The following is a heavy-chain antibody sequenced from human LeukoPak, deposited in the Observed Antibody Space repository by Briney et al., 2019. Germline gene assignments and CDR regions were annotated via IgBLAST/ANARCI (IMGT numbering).Heavy chain of an antibody. Sequence: PGGSLRLSCAASGFTFSSYGMHWVRQAPGKGLEWVAFIRYDGSNKYYADSVKGRFTISRDNSKNTLYLQMNSLRAEDTAVYYCASVYYDFWSVYPLGAFDIWGQGTMVTVSS. V-gene: IGHV3-30*02. CDR1: GFTFSSYG. J-gene: IGHJ3*02. D-gene: IGHD3-3*01. CDR2: IRYDGSNK. CDR3: ASVYYDFWSVYPLGAFDI.